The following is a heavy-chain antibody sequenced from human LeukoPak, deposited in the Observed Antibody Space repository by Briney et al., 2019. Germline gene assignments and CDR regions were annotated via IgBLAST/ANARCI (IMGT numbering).Heavy chain of an antibody. CDR2: ISSSGSTI. CDR3: ARDLLQGWLQFLFDY. D-gene: IGHD3-3*01. Sequence: GGSLRLSCAASGFTFSDYYMSWIRQAPGKGLEWVSYISSSGSTIYYADSVKGRFTISRDNAKNSLYLQMNSLRAEDTAVYYCARDLLQGWLQFLFDYRGQGTLVTVSS. CDR1: GFTFSDYY. J-gene: IGHJ4*02. V-gene: IGHV3-11*01.